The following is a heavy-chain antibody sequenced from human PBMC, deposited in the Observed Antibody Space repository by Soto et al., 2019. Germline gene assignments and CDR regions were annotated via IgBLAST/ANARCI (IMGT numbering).Heavy chain of an antibody. CDR3: AREKASTSLLTHYYYAMDV. V-gene: IGHV1-46*01. CDR2: INPSGGRT. J-gene: IGHJ6*02. Sequence: ASVKVSCKSSGYTFINYYVHWLRQSAGQGLEWMGMINPSGGRTTYPQKFQGRVTMTRDTSTSTVYVELSSLRSDDTAVFYCAREKASTSLLTHYYYAMDVWGQGTTVTVSS. CDR1: GYTFINYY.